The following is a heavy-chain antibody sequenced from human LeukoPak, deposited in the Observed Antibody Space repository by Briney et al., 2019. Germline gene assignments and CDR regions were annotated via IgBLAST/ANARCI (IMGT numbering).Heavy chain of an antibody. CDR2: TYYRSTWYN. CDR3: ARRLTQYDCFDP. CDR1: GDSVSSNSAT. D-gene: IGHD2-2*01. J-gene: IGHJ5*02. Sequence: SQTLSLTCAISGDSVSSNSATWDWIRQSPSRGLEWLGRTYYRSTWYNDYAVSVRGRITVNPDTSKNQFSLHLNSVTPEDTAVYYCARRLTQYDCFDPWGQGILVTVSS. V-gene: IGHV6-1*01.